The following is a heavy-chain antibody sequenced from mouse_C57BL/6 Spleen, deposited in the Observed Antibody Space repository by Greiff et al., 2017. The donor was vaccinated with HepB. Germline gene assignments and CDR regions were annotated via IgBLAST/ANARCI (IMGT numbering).Heavy chain of an antibody. Sequence: QVQLQQPGAELVKPGASVKLSCKASGYTFTSYWMHWVKQRPGQGLEWIGMIHPNSGSTNYNEKFKSKATLTVDKSSSTAYMQLSILTSEDSAVYDCARDYGSSYGYAMDYWGQGTSVTVAS. CDR2: IHPNSGST. D-gene: IGHD1-1*01. V-gene: IGHV1-64*01. CDR3: ARDYGSSYGYAMDY. CDR1: GYTFTSYW. J-gene: IGHJ4*01.